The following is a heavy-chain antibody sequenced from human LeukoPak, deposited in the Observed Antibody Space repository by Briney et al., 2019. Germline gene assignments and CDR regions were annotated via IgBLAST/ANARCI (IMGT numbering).Heavy chain of an antibody. CDR3: ARYSSSQGWFDP. J-gene: IGHJ5*02. V-gene: IGHV4-39*01. CDR2: IYYSGST. D-gene: IGHD2-2*01. Sequence: SETLSLTCTVSGGSISSSSYYWGWIRQPPGKGREWIGVIYYSGSTSYNPSLKSRLTISVDTSKNQFSLKLTSVTAADTAVYSCARYSSSQGWFDPWGQGTLVTVSS. CDR1: GGSISSSSYY.